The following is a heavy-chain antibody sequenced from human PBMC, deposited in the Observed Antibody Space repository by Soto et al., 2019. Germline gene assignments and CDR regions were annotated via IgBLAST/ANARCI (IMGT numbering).Heavy chain of an antibody. CDR3: AGQRSPEGWFDP. J-gene: IGHJ5*02. CDR1: GFDFSTYA. CDR2: IGEGGVSR. Sequence: EVRLLESGGGLVQPGGSLRLSCVASGFDFSTYAMSWVRQAPGKGLEWVSVIGEGGVSRVYADAVKGRFTISRDNSKNTLYLQMTSLRVDDTAMYYCAGQRSPEGWFDPWGQGTLVTVSS. D-gene: IGHD3-10*01. V-gene: IGHV3-23*01.